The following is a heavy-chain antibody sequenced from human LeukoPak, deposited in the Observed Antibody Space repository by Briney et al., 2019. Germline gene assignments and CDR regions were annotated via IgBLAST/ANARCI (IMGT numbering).Heavy chain of an antibody. V-gene: IGHV1-2*02. J-gene: IGHJ4*02. Sequence: ASVKVSCKASGYTFTGYYMHWVRQAPGQGLEWMGWINPNSGGTNYAQKFQGRVTMTRDTSISTAYMELSRLRSDDTAVYYCARVEPGMGLLDYWGQGTLVTVSS. CDR3: ARVEPGMGLLDY. CDR2: INPNSGGT. CDR1: GYTFTGYY. D-gene: IGHD2-15*01.